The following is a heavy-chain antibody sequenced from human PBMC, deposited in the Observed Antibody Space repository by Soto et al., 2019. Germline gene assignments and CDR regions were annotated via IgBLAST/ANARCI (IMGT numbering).Heavy chain of an antibody. CDR1: GGTFSSYA. Sequence: QVQLVQSGAEVKKAGSSVKVSCQVSGGTFSSYAISWVRQAPGQGLEWMGGIIPLFGTTNYAEKFQGRVTITEDESTSTAYMQLSGLRSEDTAVYYCARGVWDCSGGSCSGWYDPWGQGTLVIVSS. V-gene: IGHV1-69*01. J-gene: IGHJ5*02. D-gene: IGHD2-15*01. CDR3: ARGVWDCSGGSCSGWYDP. CDR2: IIPLFGTT.